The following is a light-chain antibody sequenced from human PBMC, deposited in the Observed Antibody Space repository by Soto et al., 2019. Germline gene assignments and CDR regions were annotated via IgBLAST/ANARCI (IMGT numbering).Light chain of an antibody. CDR3: QQYDNWPPIT. CDR1: QSVRSN. Sequence: EMVMTQSPATLSVSPGERATLSCRASQSVRSNLAWYQQRPGLAPRLLIYAASTRATGIPARFSGSGSGTEFTLTNSSLQSEDFAVYYCQQYDNWPPITFGQGTRLEIK. J-gene: IGKJ5*01. V-gene: IGKV3-15*01. CDR2: AAS.